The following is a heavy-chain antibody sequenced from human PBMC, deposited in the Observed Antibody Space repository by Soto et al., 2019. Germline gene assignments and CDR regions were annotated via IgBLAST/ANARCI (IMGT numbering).Heavy chain of an antibody. CDR3: ARDSRIAVAGDYYYYGMDV. V-gene: IGHV4-31*03. CDR1: GGSISSGGYY. Sequence: QVQLQESGPGLVKPSQTLSLTCTVSGGSISSGGYYWSWIRQHPGKGLEWIGYIYYSGSTYYNPSLKRRVTISVDTSKNQFSLKLSSVTAADTAVYYCARDSRIAVAGDYYYYGMDVWGQGTTVTVAS. D-gene: IGHD6-19*01. J-gene: IGHJ6*02. CDR2: IYYSGST.